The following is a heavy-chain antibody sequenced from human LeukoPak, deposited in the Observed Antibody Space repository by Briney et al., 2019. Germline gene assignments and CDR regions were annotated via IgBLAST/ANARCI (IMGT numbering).Heavy chain of an antibody. D-gene: IGHD3-16*01. J-gene: IGHJ4*02. CDR3: ARVGRGDHTWGSYSFDY. Sequence: SETLSLTCTVSGGSINAYYWSWIRQPPGKGLEWIGYIKYSGSTNYNPSLKSRVTISLDTSNNHFSLKLTSVTAADTAVYYCARVGRGDHTWGSYSFDYWGQGTLVTVTS. CDR2: IKYSGST. V-gene: IGHV4-59*01. CDR1: GGSINAYY.